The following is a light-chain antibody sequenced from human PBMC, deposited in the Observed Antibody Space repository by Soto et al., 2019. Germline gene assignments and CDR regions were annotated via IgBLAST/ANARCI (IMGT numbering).Light chain of an antibody. CDR1: QSISDT. V-gene: IGKV3-15*01. CDR3: QQYNNWPWT. CDR2: GAS. J-gene: IGKJ1*01. Sequence: EIVMTQSPATLSVSPGGRATLSCRASQSISDTLAWYQQKPGQAPGLLIYGASKRATGFPARFSGSGSGTDFTLTISSLQSEDFAVYYCQQYNNWPWTFGQGTKVEIK.